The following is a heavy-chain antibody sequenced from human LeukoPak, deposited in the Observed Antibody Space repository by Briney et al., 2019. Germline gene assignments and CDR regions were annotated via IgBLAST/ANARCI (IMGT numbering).Heavy chain of an antibody. CDR2: LYYSGST. Sequence: SETLSLTCTVSGGSISSYYWSWIRQPPGKGLEWIGYLYYSGSTNYNPSLKSRVTISVDTSKNQFSLKLSSVTAADTAVYYCARGVFGVAMNFDYWGQGTLVTVSS. J-gene: IGHJ4*02. CDR1: GGSISSYY. D-gene: IGHD3-3*01. V-gene: IGHV4-59*01. CDR3: ARGVFGVAMNFDY.